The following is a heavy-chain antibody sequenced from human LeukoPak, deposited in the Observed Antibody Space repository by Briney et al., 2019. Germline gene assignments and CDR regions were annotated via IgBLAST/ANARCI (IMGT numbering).Heavy chain of an antibody. CDR2: INPNSGGT. J-gene: IGHJ6*02. D-gene: IGHD4-11*01. CDR1: GYTFTGYY. Sequence: GASVKVSCKASGYTFTGYYMHWVRQAPGQGLEWMGRINPNSGGTNYAQKFQGRVTMTRDTSISTAYMELSSLRSEDTAVYYCASCRVTNYYYGMDVWGQGTTVTVSS. V-gene: IGHV1-2*06. CDR3: ASCRVTNYYYGMDV.